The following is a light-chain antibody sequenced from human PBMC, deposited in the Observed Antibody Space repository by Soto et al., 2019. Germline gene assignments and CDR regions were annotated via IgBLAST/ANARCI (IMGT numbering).Light chain of an antibody. Sequence: DIQMTQSPSSLSASVGDRVTITCRASQSISSYLNWYQQKPGKAPKLLIYAASSLQSGVPSRFSGSGSGTDFTLIISSLQPEDFATYYCQQSYSTRIFTFGPGTKVDIK. CDR3: QQSYSTRIFT. J-gene: IGKJ3*01. CDR2: AAS. CDR1: QSISSY. V-gene: IGKV1-39*01.